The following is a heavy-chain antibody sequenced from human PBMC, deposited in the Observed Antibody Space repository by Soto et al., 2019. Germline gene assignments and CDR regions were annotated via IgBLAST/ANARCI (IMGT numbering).Heavy chain of an antibody. CDR1: GFTLSSYW. CDR3: ARDPGTGYYDSSGYYYD. D-gene: IGHD3-22*01. V-gene: IGHV3-74*01. J-gene: IGHJ4*02. CDR2: INSDGSST. Sequence: EVQLVESGGGLVQPGGSLRLSCAASGFTLSSYWMHWVRRAPGKGLVWVSRINSDGSSTSYADSVKGRFTISRDNAKNTLYLQMNSLRAEDTAVYYCARDPGTGYYDSSGYYYDWGPGTLVTVSS.